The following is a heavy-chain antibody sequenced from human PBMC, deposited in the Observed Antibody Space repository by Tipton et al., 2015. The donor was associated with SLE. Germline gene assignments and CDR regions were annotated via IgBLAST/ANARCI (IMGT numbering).Heavy chain of an antibody. V-gene: IGHV4-34*01. CDR2: INHSGST. Sequence: TLSLTCAVYGGSFSGYYWSWIRQPPGKGLEWIGEINHSGSTNYNPSLKSRVTISVDTSKNQFSLKLSSVTAADTAVYYCARAPTGYFDWLSIYYYGTDVWGQGTTVTVSS. D-gene: IGHD3-9*01. CDR1: GGSFSGYY. CDR3: ARAPTGYFDWLSIYYYGTDV. J-gene: IGHJ6*02.